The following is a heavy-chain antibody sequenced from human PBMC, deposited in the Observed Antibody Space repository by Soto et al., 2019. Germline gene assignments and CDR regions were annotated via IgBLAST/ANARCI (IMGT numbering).Heavy chain of an antibody. CDR1: GGSISSSSYY. D-gene: IGHD6-19*01. CDR3: ATQHQWLDSNWFDP. Sequence: SETLSLTCTVSGGSISSSSYYWGWIRQPPGKGLEWIGSIYYSGSTYYNPSLKSRVTISVDTSKNQFSLKLSSVAAADTAVYYCATQHQWLDSNWFDPWGQGTPGTVSA. J-gene: IGHJ5*02. CDR2: IYYSGST. V-gene: IGHV4-39*01.